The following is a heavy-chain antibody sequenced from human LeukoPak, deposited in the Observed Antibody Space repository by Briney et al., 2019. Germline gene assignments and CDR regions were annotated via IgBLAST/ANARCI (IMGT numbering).Heavy chain of an antibody. D-gene: IGHD2-15*01. CDR2: INPSGGSI. V-gene: IGHV1-46*01. CDR1: GYTFTNYY. Sequence: ASVKVSCKTSGYTFTNYYIHWVRRAPGQGLEWMGKINPSGGSISYPQKFQGRVTMTRDTSTTTVYMELSTLRSEDTAIYYCARGYCSGGGCSVLDAFDGWGQGTMVTVSS. CDR3: ARGYCSGGGCSVLDAFDG. J-gene: IGHJ3*01.